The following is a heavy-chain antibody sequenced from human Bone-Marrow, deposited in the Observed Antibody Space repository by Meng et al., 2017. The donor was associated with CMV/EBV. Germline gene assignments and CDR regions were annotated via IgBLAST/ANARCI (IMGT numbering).Heavy chain of an antibody. CDR2: ISPFNGGT. J-gene: IGHJ4*02. CDR3: ARDWAPGAGGQYFDY. Sequence: SGSVCHTYGILWVLQAPGQGLEWMGWISPFNGGTKYACEFRGRITMTADTNRNTAYMEWSDLRSDDSAVYRCARDWAPGAGGQYFDYWGQGTLVTVSS. V-gene: IGHV1-18*01. D-gene: IGHD1-1*01. CDR1: GSVCHTYG.